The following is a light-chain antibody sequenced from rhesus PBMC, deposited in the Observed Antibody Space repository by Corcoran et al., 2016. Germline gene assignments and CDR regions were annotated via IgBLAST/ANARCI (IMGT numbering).Light chain of an antibody. V-gene: IGKV3-17*03. CDR2: DAS. CDR1: QSVTSR. Sequence: EIVMTQSPGTLSLSPGERATLSCRASQSVTSRLVWYQQKPGQAPRLLINDASRTATGSPDRFSGRGCGTEFTLTISSLASEDGGVYYCQQDYSWPPFTFGPGTKLDIK. J-gene: IGKJ3*01. CDR3: QQDYSWPPFT.